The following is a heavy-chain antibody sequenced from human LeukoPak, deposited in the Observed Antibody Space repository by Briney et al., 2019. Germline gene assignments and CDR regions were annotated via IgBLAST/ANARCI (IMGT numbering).Heavy chain of an antibody. CDR1: GGSISSYY. CDR3: ARHATKQWLVPNFDY. D-gene: IGHD6-19*01. Sequence: SETLSLTCAVSGGSISSYYWSWIRQPPGKGLEWIGYIYYSGSTNYNPSLKSRVTISVDTSKNQLSLKLSSVTAADTAVYYCARHATKQWLVPNFDYWGQGTLVTVSS. J-gene: IGHJ4*02. V-gene: IGHV4-59*08. CDR2: IYYSGST.